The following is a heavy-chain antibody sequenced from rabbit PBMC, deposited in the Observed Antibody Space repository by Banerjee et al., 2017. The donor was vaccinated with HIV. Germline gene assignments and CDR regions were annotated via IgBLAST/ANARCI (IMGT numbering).Heavy chain of an antibody. CDR2: IRGGSSAST. D-gene: IGHD2-1*01. V-gene: IGHV1S40*01. Sequence: QSLEESGGDLAKPGASLTLTCTASGFSFSSSYWMNWVRQAPGKGLEWIGCIRGGSSASTDYASWAKGRFTISKTSSTTVTLQMTSLTVADTATYFCARDPDGDGPNANLWGQGTLVTVS. CDR1: GFSFSSSYW. CDR3: ARDPDGDGPNANL. J-gene: IGHJ4*01.